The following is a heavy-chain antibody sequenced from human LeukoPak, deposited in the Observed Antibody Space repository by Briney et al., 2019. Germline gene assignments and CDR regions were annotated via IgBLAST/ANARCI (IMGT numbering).Heavy chain of an antibody. V-gene: IGHV3-7*01. Sequence: GGSLRLSCAASGLAFSYYWMSWVRQAPGKGLEWVANIKQDGSEKHYVDSVKGRFTVSRDDAKNSLYLQMNSLRAEDTAVYYCAVYYSSGPIAYWGQGTLVTVSS. J-gene: IGHJ4*02. D-gene: IGHD3-22*01. CDR2: IKQDGSEK. CDR3: AVYYSSGPIAY. CDR1: GLAFSYYW.